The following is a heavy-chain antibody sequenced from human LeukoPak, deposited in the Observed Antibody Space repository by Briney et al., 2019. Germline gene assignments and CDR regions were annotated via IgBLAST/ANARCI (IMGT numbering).Heavy chain of an antibody. CDR2: ISRSSSYI. CDR1: GFTFSSHS. CDR3: ARGYYFDY. J-gene: IGHJ4*02. V-gene: IGHV3-21*01. Sequence: PGGSLRLSCAASGFTFSSHSMNWVRQAPGRGLEWVSSISRSSSYIYYADSVKGRFTISRDNAKNSLYLQMNSLRPEDTAVYYCARGYYFDYWGQGTLVTVSS.